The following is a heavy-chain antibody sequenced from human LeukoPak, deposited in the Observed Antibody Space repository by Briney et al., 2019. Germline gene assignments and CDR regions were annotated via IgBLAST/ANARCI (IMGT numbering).Heavy chain of an antibody. V-gene: IGHV3-30-3*01. CDR1: GFTFSSYA. CDR2: ISYDGSNK. D-gene: IGHD3-10*01. J-gene: IGHJ4*02. Sequence: QAGGSLRLSCAASGFTFSSYAMHWVRQAPGKGLEWVAVISYDGSNKYYADSVKGRFTISRDNSKNTLYLQMNSLRAEDTAVYYCARVPDYYGSGSYFDYWGQGTLVTVSS. CDR3: ARVPDYYGSGSYFDY.